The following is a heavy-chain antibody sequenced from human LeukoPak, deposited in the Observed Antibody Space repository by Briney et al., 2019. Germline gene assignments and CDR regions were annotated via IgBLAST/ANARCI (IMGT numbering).Heavy chain of an antibody. J-gene: IGHJ4*02. CDR1: GGSIRSGGYF. CDR3: ARDHNGLFDF. CDR2: IYYSGST. D-gene: IGHD1-14*01. Sequence: SETLSLTCTVSGGSIRSGGYFWSWIRQHPGKGLEWIGYIYYSGSTYYNPSLKSRVTISVDTSKNQFSLKLSSVTAADTAVYYCARDHNGLFDFWGQGTLVTVSS. V-gene: IGHV4-31*03.